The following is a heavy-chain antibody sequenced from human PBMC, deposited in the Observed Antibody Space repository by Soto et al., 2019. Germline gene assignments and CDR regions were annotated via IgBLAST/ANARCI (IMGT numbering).Heavy chain of an antibody. J-gene: IGHJ5*02. D-gene: IGHD2-15*01. V-gene: IGHV4-34*01. Sequence: SETLSLTFAVYGGSFSGYYWSWIRQPPGKGLEWIGEINHSGSTNYNPSLKSLFTISVDTSKNQFSLKLSSVTAADTAVYYCARGGKGVVVAATAGWFDPWGQGTLVTVSS. CDR1: GGSFSGYY. CDR3: ARGGKGVVVAATAGWFDP. CDR2: INHSGST.